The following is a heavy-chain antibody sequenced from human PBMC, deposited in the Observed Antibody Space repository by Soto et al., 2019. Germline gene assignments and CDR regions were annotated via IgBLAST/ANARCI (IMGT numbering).Heavy chain of an antibody. CDR1: GGSFSGYQ. J-gene: IGHJ6*03. D-gene: IGHD3-10*01. CDR2: ISDSGNI. CDR3: ASGLILWFGELSRRGGYYYDMDV. V-gene: IGHV4-34*01. Sequence: QVQLQQWGAGLLKPSETLSLTCAVYGGSFSGYQWSWIGQTPGKGLEWIGAISDSGNINYNPSLKSRSRIFVDTAQTTISQQLSSLTAADTAVYYCASGLILWFGELSRRGGYYYDMDVWGKGTSVPVSS.